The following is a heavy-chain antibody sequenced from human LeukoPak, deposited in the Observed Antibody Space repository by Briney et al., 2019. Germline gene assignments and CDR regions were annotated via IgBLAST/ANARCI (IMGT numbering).Heavy chain of an antibody. CDR2: IIPIFATT. D-gene: IGHD3-22*01. J-gene: IGHJ3*02. CDR1: GGTFSSYA. V-gene: IGHV1-69*01. Sequence: SVKVSCKASGGTFSSYAISWVRQAPGQGLEWMGGIIPIFATTNYAQKFQGRVTITADESTSTAYMELSSLRSEDTAVYYCAREPPFTMIVVGEIDAFDIWGQGTMVTVSS. CDR3: AREPPFTMIVVGEIDAFDI.